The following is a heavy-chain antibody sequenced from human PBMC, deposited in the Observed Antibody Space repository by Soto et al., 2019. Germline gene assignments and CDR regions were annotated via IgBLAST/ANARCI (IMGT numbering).Heavy chain of an antibody. D-gene: IGHD6-6*01. J-gene: IGHJ6*02. Sequence: GESLKISCKGSGYSFTSYWISWVRQMPGKGLEWMGRIDPSDSYTNYSPSFQGHVTISADKSISTAYLQWSSLKASDTAMYYCASSSLDNYYYYYGMDVWGQGTTVTVSS. V-gene: IGHV5-10-1*01. CDR1: GYSFTSYW. CDR2: IDPSDSYT. CDR3: ASSSLDNYYYYYGMDV.